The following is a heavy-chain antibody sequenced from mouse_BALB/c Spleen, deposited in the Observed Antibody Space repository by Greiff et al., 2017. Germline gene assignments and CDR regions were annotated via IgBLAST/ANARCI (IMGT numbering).Heavy chain of an antibody. CDR3: AVITTVVSMDY. V-gene: IGHV1-7*01. Sequence: QVQLKESGAELAKPGASVKMSCKASGYTFTSYWMHWVKQRPGQGLEWIGYINPSTGYTEYNQKFKDKATLTADKSSSTAYMQLSSLTSEDSAVYYCAVITTVVSMDYWGQGTSVTVSS. CDR2: INPSTGYT. D-gene: IGHD1-1*01. J-gene: IGHJ4*01. CDR1: GYTFTSYW.